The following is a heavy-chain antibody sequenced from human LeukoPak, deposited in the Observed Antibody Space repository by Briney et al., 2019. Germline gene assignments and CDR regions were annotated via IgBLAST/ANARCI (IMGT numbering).Heavy chain of an antibody. CDR3: ARMDSSSWDFDY. V-gene: IGHV4-34*01. J-gene: IGHJ4*02. CDR2: INNSGST. D-gene: IGHD6-13*01. CDR1: GESLSDYY. Sequence: SETLSLTCAVYGESLSDYYWSWIRQPPGKGLEWIEEINNSGSTNYNPSLKSRVTISVDTSTVQFSLRLGSVTASDTAVYYCARMDSSSWDFDYWGQGTLVTVSS.